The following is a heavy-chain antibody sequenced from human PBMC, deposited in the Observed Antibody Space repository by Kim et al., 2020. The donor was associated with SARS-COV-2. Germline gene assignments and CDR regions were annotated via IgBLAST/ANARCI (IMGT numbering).Heavy chain of an antibody. CDR2: INTNTGNP. V-gene: IGHV7-4-1*02. Sequence: ASVKVSCKASGYTFTSYAMNWVRQAPGQGLEWMGWINTNTGNPTYAQGFTGRFVFSLDTSVSTAYLQISSLKAEDTAVYYCARDWVYYDILTGPSGYGMDVWGQGTTVTVSS. CDR1: GYTFTSYA. D-gene: IGHD3-9*01. CDR3: ARDWVYYDILTGPSGYGMDV. J-gene: IGHJ6*02.